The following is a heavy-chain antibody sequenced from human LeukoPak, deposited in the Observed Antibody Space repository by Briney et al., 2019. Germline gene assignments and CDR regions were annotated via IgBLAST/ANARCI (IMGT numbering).Heavy chain of an antibody. D-gene: IGHD6-19*01. CDR3: ARDFPRQWLDSSYFYYYMDV. V-gene: IGHV3-20*04. Sequence: PGGSLRLSCAASGFTFDDYGMIRVRQAPGKGLECVSGINWDGGSTNYADSVKGRFTISRDNAKKSLYLQMNSQRAEDTALYYCARDFPRQWLDSSYFYYYMDVWGKGTTVTVSS. CDR2: INWDGGST. J-gene: IGHJ6*03. CDR1: GFTFDDYG.